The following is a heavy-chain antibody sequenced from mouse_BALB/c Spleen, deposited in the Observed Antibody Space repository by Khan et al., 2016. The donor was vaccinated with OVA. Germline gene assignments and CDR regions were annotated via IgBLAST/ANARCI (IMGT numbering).Heavy chain of an antibody. Sequence: VQLKQSGPELVKPGASVKMSCKASGYTFTSYVMHWVKQKPGQGLEWIGYINPYNDGTKYNEKFKGKATLTSDKSSSTAYMELSSLTSEDSAVYDCARRDYYGSSSFAYWGQGTLVTVSA. CDR2: INPYNDGT. CDR3: ARRDYYGSSSFAY. D-gene: IGHD1-1*01. V-gene: IGHV1S136*01. CDR1: GYTFTSYV. J-gene: IGHJ3*01.